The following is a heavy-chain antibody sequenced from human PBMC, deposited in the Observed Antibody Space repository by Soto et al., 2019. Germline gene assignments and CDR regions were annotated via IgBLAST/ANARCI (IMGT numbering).Heavy chain of an antibody. CDR3: ARGSNYYDSSGLDD. Sequence: ASVKVSCKASGYTFTSYAISWVRQALGQGLEWMGWISAYNGNTNYAQKLQGRVTMTTDTSTSTAYMELRSLRSDDTAGYYCARGSNYYDSSGLDDWGQGTLVTVSS. V-gene: IGHV1-18*04. CDR2: ISAYNGNT. D-gene: IGHD3-22*01. CDR1: GYTFTSYA. J-gene: IGHJ4*02.